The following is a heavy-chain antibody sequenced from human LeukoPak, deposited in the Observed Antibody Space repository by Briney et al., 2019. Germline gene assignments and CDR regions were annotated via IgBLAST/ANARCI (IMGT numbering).Heavy chain of an antibody. D-gene: IGHD2/OR15-2a*01. V-gene: IGHV3-30*04. J-gene: IGHJ3*02. CDR2: ITFHGTYT. CDR1: RLTLSSYA. Sequence: GGSLRLSGAASRLTLSSYAMSWGGQAPGRGRGGVAGITFHGTYTFYADSVTGRFPISRDNSKNTLYLQMSSLRGDDTAVYYCARPRAPVTRISSFDMWGQGTMVTVSS. CDR3: ARPRAPVTRISSFDM.